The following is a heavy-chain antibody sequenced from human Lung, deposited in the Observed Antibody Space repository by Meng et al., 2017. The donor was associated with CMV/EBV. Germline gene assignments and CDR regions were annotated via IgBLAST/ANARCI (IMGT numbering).Heavy chain of an antibody. CDR1: GFTFSSYS. CDR2: ISSSSYI. Sequence: GESLKISCAASGFTFSSYSMNWVRQAPGKGLEWVSSISSSSYIYYADSVKGRFTISRDNAKNSLYLQMNSLRAEDTAVYYCARDYLIVGILEWLPFQRPSSNYYYYYGMDVWGKGTXVTVSS. CDR3: ARDYLIVGILEWLPFQRPSSNYYYYYGMDV. V-gene: IGHV3-21*01. D-gene: IGHD3-3*01. J-gene: IGHJ6*04.